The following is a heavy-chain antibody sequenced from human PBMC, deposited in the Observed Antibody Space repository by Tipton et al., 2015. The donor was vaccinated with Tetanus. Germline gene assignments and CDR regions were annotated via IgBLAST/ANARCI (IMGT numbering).Heavy chain of an antibody. D-gene: IGHD3-3*01. CDR2: IYYTGST. J-gene: IGHJ4*02. CDR1: GVSITSNY. Sequence: TLSLTCNVSGVSITSNYWGWIRQSPGKGLEWIGYIYYTGSTSYNPSLESRVTISADTPKNQFSLKLSSVTAADTAVYYCAREESFWSGFLNWGQGALVTVSS. V-gene: IGHV4-59*01. CDR3: AREESFWSGFLN.